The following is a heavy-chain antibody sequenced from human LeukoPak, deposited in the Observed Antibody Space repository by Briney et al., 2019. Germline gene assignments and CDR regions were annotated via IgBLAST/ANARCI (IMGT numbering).Heavy chain of an antibody. J-gene: IGHJ6*02. D-gene: IGHD3-3*01. V-gene: IGHV1-69*01. CDR3: TRRGPFWSGYLAVYYYYYGMDV. CDR1: GGTFSSYA. CDR2: IIPIFGTA. Sequence: SVKVSCKASGGTFSSYAISWVRQAPGQGLEWMGGIIPIFGTANYAQKFQGRVTITADESTSTAYMELSSLRSEDTAVYYCTRRGPFWSGYLAVYYYYYGMDVWGQGTTVTVSS.